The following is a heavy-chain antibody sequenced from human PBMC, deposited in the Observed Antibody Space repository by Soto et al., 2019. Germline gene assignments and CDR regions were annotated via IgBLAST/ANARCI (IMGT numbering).Heavy chain of an antibody. CDR1: GFTFSSYA. CDR3: ARASIVLMVYASAFDI. Sequence: QVQLVESGGGVVQPGRSLRLSCAASGFTFSSYAMHWVRQAPGKGLEWVAVISYDGSNKYYADSVKGRFTISRDNSKNTLYLQMNSLRAEDTAVYYCARASIVLMVYASAFDIWGQGTMVTVSS. V-gene: IGHV3-30-3*01. D-gene: IGHD2-8*01. J-gene: IGHJ3*02. CDR2: ISYDGSNK.